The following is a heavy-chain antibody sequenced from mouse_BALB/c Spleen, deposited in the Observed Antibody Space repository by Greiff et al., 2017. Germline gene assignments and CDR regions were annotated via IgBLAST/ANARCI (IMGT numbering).Heavy chain of an antibody. Sequence: QVQLQQSGPELVKPGASVKMSCKASGYTFTDYVISWVKQRTGQGLEWIGEIYPGSGSTYYNEKFKGKATLTADKSSNTAYMQLSSLTSEDSAVYFCTRGIIYAMDYWGQGTSVTVSS. CDR3: TRGIIYAMDY. J-gene: IGHJ4*01. V-gene: IGHV1-81*01. D-gene: IGHD2-4*01. CDR1: GYTFTDYV. CDR2: IYPGSGST.